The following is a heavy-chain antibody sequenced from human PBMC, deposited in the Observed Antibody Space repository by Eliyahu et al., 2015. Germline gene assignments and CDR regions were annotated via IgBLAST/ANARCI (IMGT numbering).Heavy chain of an antibody. D-gene: IGHD1-26*01. Sequence: EVQLVESGGGLVQPGRSLRLSCAASGFXFDDYAMHWVRQAPGKGLEWVSGISWNSGRIVYADSVKGRFTISRDNAENSLYLQMNSLRTEDTAFYYCTKGRELLEALDYWGQGTLVTVSS. CDR1: GFXFDDYA. J-gene: IGHJ4*02. CDR3: TKGRELLEALDY. CDR2: ISWNSGRI. V-gene: IGHV3-9*01.